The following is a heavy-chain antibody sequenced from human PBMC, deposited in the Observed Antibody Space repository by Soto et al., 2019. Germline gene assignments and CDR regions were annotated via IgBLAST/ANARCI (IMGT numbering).Heavy chain of an antibody. Sequence: QVQLVQSGAEVKKTGASVKVSCKASGYTFTGYYMHWVRQAPGQGLEWMGWINPLSGDTNYAQKFQGRVTMTRDTSISTAYMDLSRLRSDDTAVYYCARQQDRGIIAAGFDYWGQGTLVTVSS. J-gene: IGHJ4*02. CDR2: INPLSGDT. V-gene: IGHV1-2*02. D-gene: IGHD6-13*01. CDR3: ARQQDRGIIAAGFDY. CDR1: GYTFTGYY.